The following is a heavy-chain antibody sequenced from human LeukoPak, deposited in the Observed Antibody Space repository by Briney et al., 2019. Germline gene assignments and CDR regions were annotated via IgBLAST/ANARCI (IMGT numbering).Heavy chain of an antibody. CDR2: ISPSGGST. V-gene: IGHV1-46*01. CDR3: ARGSRIAAAGRSWYYYYYMDV. Sequence: ASVKVSCKXSGYTFTSYYMHWVRQAPGQGLEWMGIISPSGGSTSYAQKFQGRVTMTRDTSTSTVYMELSSLRSEDTAVYYCARGSRIAAAGRSWYYYYYMDVWGKGTTVTVSS. J-gene: IGHJ6*03. CDR1: GYTFTSYY. D-gene: IGHD6-13*01.